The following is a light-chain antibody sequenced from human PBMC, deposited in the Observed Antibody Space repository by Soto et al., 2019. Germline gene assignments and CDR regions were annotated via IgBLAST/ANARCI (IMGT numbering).Light chain of an antibody. Sequence: QSVLTQPPSASGSPGQSVTISCTGTSIDVGAYNYVSWYQQYPGKAPKLMIYDVSKRPSGVTDRFSGSKSGNTASLTVSGLQAEDEADYYCSSYSGSNKVVFGGGTKLTVL. CDR3: SSYSGSNKVV. CDR1: SIDVGAYNY. CDR2: DVS. V-gene: IGLV2-8*01. J-gene: IGLJ2*01.